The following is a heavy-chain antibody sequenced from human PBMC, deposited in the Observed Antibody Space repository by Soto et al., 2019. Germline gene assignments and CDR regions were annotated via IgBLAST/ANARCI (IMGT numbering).Heavy chain of an antibody. CDR1: GFSVSISP. D-gene: IGHD7-27*01. J-gene: IGHJ4*02. Sequence: PGGSLRLSCAASGFSVSISPMHWVRQAPGKGPEWVALISYDGTNKFYADSVKGRFTISRNNSKSTLYLQVDSLRPEDAAVYYCARDPKTSGGQHWAFNYFDSWGQGTLVTVS. V-gene: IGHV3-30-3*01. CDR2: ISYDGTNK. CDR3: ARDPKTSGGQHWAFNYFDS.